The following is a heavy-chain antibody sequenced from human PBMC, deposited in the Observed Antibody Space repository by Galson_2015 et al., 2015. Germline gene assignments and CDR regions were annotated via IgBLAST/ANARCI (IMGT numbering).Heavy chain of an antibody. V-gene: IGHV2-5*02. CDR2: ISWDDDK. CDR1: GFSLSTRGVG. Sequence: PALVTPTPTLTLTCTFSGFSLSTRGVGVGWIRQPPGKALEWLALISWDDDKRYSPSLKSRLTITKDTSKNQVVLTMTNMDPVDTATYYCAHKTVVVPAADAFDIWVKGTTVTVSS. D-gene: IGHD2-2*01. CDR3: AHKTVVVPAADAFDI. J-gene: IGHJ3*02.